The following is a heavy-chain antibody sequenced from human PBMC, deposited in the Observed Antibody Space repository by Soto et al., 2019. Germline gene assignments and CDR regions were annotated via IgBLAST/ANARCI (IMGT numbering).Heavy chain of an antibody. CDR3: AKGFSWGQHDTSAYFSPGRGNDAFEM. CDR1: GFTFTFHA. CDR2: ISGRDDDT. Sequence: EVQLLESGGGLVQPGGSLRLSCAASGFTFTFHAMSWVRLAPGKGLDWVSSISGRDDDTYYADSVKGRFTISRDNSKNTLYLEMNSLRAEDTALYYCAKGFSWGQHDTSAYFSPGRGNDAFEMWGQGTMVTVSS. D-gene: IGHD3-22*01. J-gene: IGHJ3*02. V-gene: IGHV3-23*01.